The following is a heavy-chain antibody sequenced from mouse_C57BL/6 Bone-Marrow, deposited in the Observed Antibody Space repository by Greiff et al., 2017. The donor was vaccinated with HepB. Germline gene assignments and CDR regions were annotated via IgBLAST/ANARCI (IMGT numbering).Heavy chain of an antibody. J-gene: IGHJ3*01. Sequence: QVQLQQSGPELVKPGASVKISCKASGYTFTDYYTNWVKQRPGQGLEWIGWIFPGSGTTYYNEKCKGKARLTVEKSSSTAHMLLSRLTSVNSAVYVCARWDYYGGAWFAYWGQGTLVTVSA. CDR2: IFPGSGTT. CDR3: ARWDYYGGAWFAY. CDR1: GYTFTDYY. D-gene: IGHD1-1*01. V-gene: IGHV1-75*01.